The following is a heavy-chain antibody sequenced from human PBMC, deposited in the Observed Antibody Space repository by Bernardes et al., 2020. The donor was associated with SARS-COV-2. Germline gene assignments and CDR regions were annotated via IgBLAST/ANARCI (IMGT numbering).Heavy chain of an antibody. Sequence: SETLSLICTVSGGSISSYYWSWIRQPPGKGLEWIGYIYYSGSTNYNPSLKSRVTISVDTSKNQFSLKLISVTAADTAVYYCARVPGDITIFGVVISYFDRWGRGTLGTVSS. CDR2: IYYSGST. CDR1: GGSISSYY. J-gene: IGHJ2*01. V-gene: IGHV4-59*01. D-gene: IGHD3-3*01. CDR3: ARVPGDITIFGVVISYFDR.